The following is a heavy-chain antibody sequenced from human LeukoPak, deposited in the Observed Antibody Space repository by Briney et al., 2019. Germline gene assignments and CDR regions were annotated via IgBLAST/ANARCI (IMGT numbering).Heavy chain of an antibody. CDR1: GFTFSSYA. CDR3: ARETGSAVGSTDFDY. D-gene: IGHD4-17*01. Sequence: GGSLRLSCAASGFTFSSYAMHWVRQAPGKGLEWVAVISYDGSNRYYADSVKGRFTISRDNSKNTLYLQMNSLRAEDTAVYYCARETGSAVGSTDFDYWGQGTLVTVSS. J-gene: IGHJ4*02. V-gene: IGHV3-30-3*01. CDR2: ISYDGSNR.